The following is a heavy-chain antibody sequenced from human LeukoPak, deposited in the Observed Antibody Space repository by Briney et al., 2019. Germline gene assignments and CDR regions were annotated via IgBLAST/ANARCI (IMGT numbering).Heavy chain of an antibody. J-gene: IGHJ4*02. D-gene: IGHD3-10*01. CDR2: ISSSGSTI. CDR3: ARGALLWFGELPSDY. V-gene: IGHV3-48*04. CDR1: GFTFTTYW. Sequence: GGSLRLSCAASGFTFTTYWMTWVRQAPGKGLEWVSYISSSGSTIYYADSVKGRFTISRDNAKNSLYLQMNSLRAEDTAVYYCARGALLWFGELPSDYWGQGTLVTVSS.